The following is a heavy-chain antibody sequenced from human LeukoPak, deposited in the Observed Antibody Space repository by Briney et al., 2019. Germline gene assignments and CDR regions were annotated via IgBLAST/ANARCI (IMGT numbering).Heavy chain of an antibody. CDR2: IYYSGST. CDR3: ARERSWFGELQYYYYYMDV. V-gene: IGHV4-31*11. J-gene: IGHJ6*03. D-gene: IGHD3-10*01. CDR1: GGSFSGYY. Sequence: SETLSLTCAVSGGSFSGYYWSWVRQHPGKGLEWIGYIYYSGSTCYNPYLKSRVTISVDTSKNQFSLKLSSVTAADTAVYYCARERSWFGELQYYYYYMDVWGKGTTVTVSS.